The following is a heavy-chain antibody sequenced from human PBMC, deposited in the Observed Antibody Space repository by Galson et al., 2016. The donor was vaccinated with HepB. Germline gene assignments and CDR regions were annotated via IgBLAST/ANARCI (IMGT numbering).Heavy chain of an antibody. CDR1: GFSLSTTGVA. CDR3: AQSQFRLSWIY. V-gene: IGHV2-5*02. D-gene: IGHD6-13*01. Sequence: PALVKPTQTLTLTCTFSGFSLSTTGVAVGWIRQPPGKALEWLALIYWDGDNRYSPSLKSRLSITKDTSKNQVVLTMTNMDPVDTATYWCAQSQFRLSWIYWGQGTLVTVSS. J-gene: IGHJ4*02. CDR2: IYWDGDN.